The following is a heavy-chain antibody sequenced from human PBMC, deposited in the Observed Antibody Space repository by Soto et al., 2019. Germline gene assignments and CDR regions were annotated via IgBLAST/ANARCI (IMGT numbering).Heavy chain of an antibody. CDR1: GFTFSDYY. CDR3: ATKGGGYYFQFDP. D-gene: IGHD3-22*01. V-gene: IGHV3-11*01. J-gene: IGHJ5*02. Sequence: GGSLRLSCAASGFTFSDYYMSWIRQAPGKGLEWVSYISSGGTTIYYADSVKGRFTISRDDAKNSLFLQMNSLRPEDTAVYFCATKGGGYYFQFDPWGQGTLVTVSS. CDR2: ISSGGTTI.